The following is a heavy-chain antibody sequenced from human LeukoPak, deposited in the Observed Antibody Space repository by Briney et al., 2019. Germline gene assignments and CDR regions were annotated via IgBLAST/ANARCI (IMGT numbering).Heavy chain of an antibody. D-gene: IGHD6-19*01. J-gene: IGHJ4*02. V-gene: IGHV3-7*01. CDR2: IKEDGSET. Sequence: GGSLRLSCAASGFTFSSYGMSWVRQAPGKGLEWVASIKEDGSETYYADSVKGRFTVSRDNAKNSLFLQMNSLRVEDTAVYYCTRDSGRFRLDYWGQGVLVTVSS. CDR1: GFTFSSYG. CDR3: TRDSGRFRLDY.